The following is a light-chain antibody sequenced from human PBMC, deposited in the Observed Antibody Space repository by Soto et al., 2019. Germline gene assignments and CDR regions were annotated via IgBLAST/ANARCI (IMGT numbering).Light chain of an antibody. CDR3: QHRSNWPLT. J-gene: IGKJ4*01. CDR2: GAS. CDR1: QSVSSSY. V-gene: IGKV3D-20*02. Sequence: EIVLTQSPGTLSLSPGERATRSCRASQSVSSSYLAWYQQKPGQAPRLLIYGASSRATGIPDRFSGSGSGTDFTLTISSLEPEDFAVYYCQHRSNWPLTFGGGTKVDIK.